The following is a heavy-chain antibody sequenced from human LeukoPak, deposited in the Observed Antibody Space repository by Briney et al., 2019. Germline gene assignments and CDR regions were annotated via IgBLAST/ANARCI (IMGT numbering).Heavy chain of an antibody. CDR3: AVLRYFDWAFDY. CDR1: GGSVSGGSYY. D-gene: IGHD3-9*01. J-gene: IGHJ4*02. Sequence: SETLSLTCTVSGGSVSGGSYYWSWIRQPPGKGLEWIGYIYYSGSTNYNPSLKSRVTISVDTSKNQFSLKLSSVTAADTAVYYCAVLRYFDWAFDYWGQGTLVTVSS. V-gene: IGHV4-61*01. CDR2: IYYSGST.